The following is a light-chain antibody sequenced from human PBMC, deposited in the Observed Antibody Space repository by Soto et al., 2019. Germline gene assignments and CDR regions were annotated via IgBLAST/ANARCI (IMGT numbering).Light chain of an antibody. J-gene: IGLJ1*01. CDR1: SSNIGPGYD. CDR2: SNT. Sequence: QSVLTQPPSVSGAPGQRVTISCTGSSSNIGPGYDVHWYQQLPGTAPKLLIYSNTNRPSGVPDRFSGSRSGTSASLAITGHQAEDEADYYCQSYDSSLSGSVLGHGTKVTV. CDR3: QSYDSSLSGSV. V-gene: IGLV1-40*01.